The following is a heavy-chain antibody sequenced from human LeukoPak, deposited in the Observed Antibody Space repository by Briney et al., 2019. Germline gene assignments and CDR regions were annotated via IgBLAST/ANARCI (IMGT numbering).Heavy chain of an antibody. CDR1: GFIFSSSA. CDR3: AKEYCSNSVCHSLDY. CDR2: ISGGGDDT. J-gene: IGHJ4*02. D-gene: IGHD2-8*01. V-gene: IGHV3-23*01. Sequence: GGSLRLSCAVSGFIFSSSAMSWVRQAPGKGLEWVSAISGGGDDTSYADSARGRFTVSRDNSKNTLYLQMNSLRAEDTAVYYCAKEYCSNSVCHSLDYWGQGTLVTVSS.